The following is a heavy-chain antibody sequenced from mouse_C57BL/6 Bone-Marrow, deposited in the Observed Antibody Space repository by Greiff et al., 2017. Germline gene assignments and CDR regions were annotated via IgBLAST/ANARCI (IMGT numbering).Heavy chain of an antibody. CDR1: GFTFSSYA. D-gene: IGHD2-1*01. CDR2: ISDGGSYT. J-gene: IGHJ2*01. Sequence: DVHLVESGGGLVKPGGSLKLSCAASGFTFSSYAMSWVRQTPEKRLEWVATISDGGSYTYYPDNVKGRFTISRDNAKNNLYLQMSHLKSEDTAMYYCARDRELLYFDYWGQGTTLTVSS. V-gene: IGHV5-4*01. CDR3: ARDRELLYFDY.